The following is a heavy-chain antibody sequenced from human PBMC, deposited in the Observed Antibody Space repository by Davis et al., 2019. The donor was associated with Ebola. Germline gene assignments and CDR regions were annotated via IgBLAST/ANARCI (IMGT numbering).Heavy chain of an antibody. V-gene: IGHV3-7*01. CDR3: AKAESSQLRGFDY. CDR2: IKQDGSEK. CDR1: GFTFSSYW. D-gene: IGHD5-24*01. Sequence: PGGSLRLSCAASGFTFSSYWMSWVRQAPGKGLEWVANIKQDGSEKYYVDSVKGRFTISRDNAKNSLYLQMNSLRAEDTAVYYWAKAESSQLRGFDYWGQGTLVTVSS. J-gene: IGHJ4*02.